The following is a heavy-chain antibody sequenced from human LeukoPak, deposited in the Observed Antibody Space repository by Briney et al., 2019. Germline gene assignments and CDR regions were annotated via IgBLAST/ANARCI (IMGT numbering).Heavy chain of an antibody. D-gene: IGHD2-8*01. CDR2: IYYSGST. CDR3: ARSPSIVLMVYAIPPGFDP. Sequence: SQTLSLTCTVSGGSISSGDYYWGWIRHPPGKGLEWIGYIYYSGSTYYNPSLKSRVTISVDTSKNQFSLKLSSVTAADTAVYYCARSPSIVLMVYAIPPGFDPWGQGTLVTVSS. CDR1: GGSISSGDYY. J-gene: IGHJ5*02. V-gene: IGHV4-30-4*01.